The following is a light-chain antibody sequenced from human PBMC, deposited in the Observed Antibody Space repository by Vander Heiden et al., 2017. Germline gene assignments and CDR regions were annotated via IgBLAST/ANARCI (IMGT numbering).Light chain of an antibody. CDR2: KDS. CDR3: QSADSSGTWV. Sequence: SYELTPPPSVSVSRGQTARITCSGDALPNQYAYWYQQKPGQAPVVVIYKDSERPSGIPERFSGSSSGTTVTLTISGVQAEDEADYYCQSADSSGTWVCGGGTKLTVL. CDR1: ALPNQY. J-gene: IGLJ3*02. V-gene: IGLV3-25*03.